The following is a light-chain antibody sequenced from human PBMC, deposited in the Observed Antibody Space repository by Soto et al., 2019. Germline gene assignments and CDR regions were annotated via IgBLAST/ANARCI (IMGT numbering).Light chain of an antibody. Sequence: SVLTQPPSASGTPGQRVTISCSGSSSNIGSEAVNWYQQLPGTAPKLLIYSNNQRPSGVPDRFSGSKSGTSASLAISGLQSEDEADYYCAAWDDNLNGPVFGGGTKVTVL. CDR3: AAWDDNLNGPV. J-gene: IGLJ3*02. V-gene: IGLV1-44*01. CDR1: SSNIGSEA. CDR2: SNN.